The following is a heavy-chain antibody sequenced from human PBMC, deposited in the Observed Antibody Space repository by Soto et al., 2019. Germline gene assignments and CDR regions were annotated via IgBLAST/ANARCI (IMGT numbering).Heavy chain of an antibody. CDR1: GGSFSGYY. CDR3: ARGLGRQQLNDAFDI. D-gene: IGHD6-13*01. CDR2: INHSGST. V-gene: IGHV4-34*01. J-gene: IGHJ3*02. Sequence: QVQLQQWGAGLLKPSETLSLTCAVYGGSFSGYYWSWIRQPPGKGLEWIGEINHSGSTNYNPSLKSRVTISVDTSKNQFSLKLSSVTAADPAVYYCARGLGRQQLNDAFDIWGQGTMVTVSS.